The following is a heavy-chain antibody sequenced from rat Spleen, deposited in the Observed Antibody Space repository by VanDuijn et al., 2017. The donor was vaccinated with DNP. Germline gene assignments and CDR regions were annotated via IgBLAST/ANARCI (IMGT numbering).Heavy chain of an antibody. D-gene: IGHD5-1*01. Sequence: QVQLKESGPGLVQPSQTLSLTCTVSGFSLTSYGVSWVRQPSGKGPEWMGRMWYDGDTAYNSALKSRLSISRDTSKSQVFLKMNSLQTEDTAMYFCARIGGANWGYYFDYWGQGVMVTVSS. V-gene: IGHV2-16*01. CDR3: ARIGGANWGYYFDY. J-gene: IGHJ2*01. CDR1: GFSLTSYG. CDR2: MWYDGDT.